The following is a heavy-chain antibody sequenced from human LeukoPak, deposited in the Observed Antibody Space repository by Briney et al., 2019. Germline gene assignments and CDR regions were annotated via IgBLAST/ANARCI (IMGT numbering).Heavy chain of an antibody. CDR1: GFTFRSYW. D-gene: IGHD3-22*01. Sequence: PGVSLRLSCAASGFTFRSYWMHWVRQAPGKGLVWVSRIKSDGSSTIYADSVKGRFTISRDNAKNTLYLQMNSLRAEDTAVYYCTRTYYYDSIDYFDYWGQGALVTVSS. CDR3: TRTYYYDSIDYFDY. V-gene: IGHV3-74*01. CDR2: IKSDGSST. J-gene: IGHJ4*02.